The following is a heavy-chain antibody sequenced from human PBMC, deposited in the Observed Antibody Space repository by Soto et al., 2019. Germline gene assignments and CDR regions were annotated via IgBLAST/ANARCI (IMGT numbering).Heavy chain of an antibody. CDR2: ISAYNGNT. CDR1: GYTFTSYG. V-gene: IGHV1-18*01. J-gene: IGHJ4*02. D-gene: IGHD3-22*01. CDR3: ARDKPRYYYDSSGYYALGY. Sequence: QVQLVQSGAEVKKPGASVKVSCKASGYTFTSYGISWVRQAPGQGLEWMGWISAYNGNTNYAQKLQGRVTMTTDTSTSTAYMELRSLRSDDTAVYYCARDKPRYYYDSSGYYALGYWGQGTLVTVSS.